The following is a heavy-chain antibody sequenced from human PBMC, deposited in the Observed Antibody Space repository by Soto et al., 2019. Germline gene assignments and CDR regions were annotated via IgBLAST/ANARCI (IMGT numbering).Heavy chain of an antibody. Sequence: GGSLRLSCAASGFTFSSYAMSWVRQAPGKGLEWVSAISGSGGSTYYADSVKGRFTISRDNSKNTLYLQMNSLRAEDTAVYYCAKDGEYSSSSWYFDPWGRGTLVTVSS. D-gene: IGHD6-6*01. V-gene: IGHV3-23*01. CDR1: GFTFSSYA. CDR2: ISGSGGST. CDR3: AKDGEYSSSSWYFDP. J-gene: IGHJ2*01.